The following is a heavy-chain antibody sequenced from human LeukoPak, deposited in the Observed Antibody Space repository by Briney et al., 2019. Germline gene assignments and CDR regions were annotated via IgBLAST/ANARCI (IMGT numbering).Heavy chain of an antibody. CDR2: ISAYNGNT. V-gene: IGHV1-18*04. Sequence: GASVKVSCKASGYTFTGYYMHWVRQAPGQGLEWMGWISAYNGNTNYAQKLQGRVTMTTDTSTSTAYMELRSLRSDDTAVYYCARTNWNNVDYWGQGTLVTVSS. CDR1: GYTFTGYY. J-gene: IGHJ4*02. D-gene: IGHD1/OR15-1a*01. CDR3: ARTNWNNVDY.